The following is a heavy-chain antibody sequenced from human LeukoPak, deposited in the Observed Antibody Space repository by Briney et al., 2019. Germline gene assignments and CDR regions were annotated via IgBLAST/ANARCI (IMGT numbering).Heavy chain of an antibody. CDR2: INSDGSTR. D-gene: IGHD1-26*01. V-gene: IGHV3-74*01. J-gene: IGHJ4*02. Sequence: PGGSLRLSCAASGFTFSSYWMSWVRQAPGKGLVWVSRINSDGSTRSYADFVKCRFTISRDNAKNTLSLQMNSLRAEDTAVYYCVRGYSGSFLDSWGQGDLGTVSS. CDR1: GFTFSSYW. CDR3: VRGYSGSFLDS.